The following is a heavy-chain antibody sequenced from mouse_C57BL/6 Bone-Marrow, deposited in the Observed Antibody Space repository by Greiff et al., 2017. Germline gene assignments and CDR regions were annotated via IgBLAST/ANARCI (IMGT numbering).Heavy chain of an antibody. Sequence: EVKLVASGGGLVQPGGSLKLSCAASGFTFSDYGMAWVRQAPRKGPEWVAFISNLAYSIYYADTVTGRFTISRENAKNTLYLEMSSLRSEDTAMYYCARHWDGAMDYWGQGTSVTVSS. J-gene: IGHJ4*01. D-gene: IGHD4-1*01. CDR1: GFTFSDYG. CDR2: ISNLAYSI. V-gene: IGHV5-15*01. CDR3: ARHWDGAMDY.